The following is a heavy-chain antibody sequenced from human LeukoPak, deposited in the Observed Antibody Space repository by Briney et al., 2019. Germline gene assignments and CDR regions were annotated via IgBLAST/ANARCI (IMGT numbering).Heavy chain of an antibody. J-gene: IGHJ4*02. V-gene: IGHV4-34*01. CDR1: GGSFSGYY. CDR3: ARAQQLAPIDY. Sequence: SETLSLTCAVYGGSFSGYYWSWIRQPPGKGLEWIGEINHSGSTNYNPSLKSRVTISVDTSKNQFSLKLSSVTAADTTVYYCARAQQLAPIDYWGQGTLVTVSS. CDR2: INHSGST. D-gene: IGHD6-13*01.